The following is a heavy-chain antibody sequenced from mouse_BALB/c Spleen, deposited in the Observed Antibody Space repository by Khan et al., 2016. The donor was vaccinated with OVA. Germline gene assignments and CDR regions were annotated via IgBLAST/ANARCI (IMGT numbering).Heavy chain of an antibody. CDR2: IRSGGST. CDR3: ARGSYMYGFTY. D-gene: IGHD2-14*01. Sequence: QVQLQQSGPGLVQPSQSLSITCTVSGFSLNTHGIHWIRQSQGKGLEWLGVIRSGGSTDYNGAFISRLNITKDNSKSQVFFKMNSLQADDTAIYCCARGSYMYGFTYWGQGTLVTVSA. V-gene: IGHV2-2*01. CDR1: GFSLNTHG. J-gene: IGHJ3*01.